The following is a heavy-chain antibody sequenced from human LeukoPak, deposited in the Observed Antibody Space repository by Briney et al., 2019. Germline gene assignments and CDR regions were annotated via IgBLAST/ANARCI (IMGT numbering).Heavy chain of an antibody. V-gene: IGHV3-21*01. D-gene: IGHD3-3*01. CDR3: ARDWRLDY. CDR2: ISRSSDYT. J-gene: IGHJ4*02. CDR1: GFTFSSYS. Sequence: GGSLRLSCAASGFTFSSYSMNWVRQAPGKGLEWVSSISRSSDYTYYADSVKGRFTISRDNAKNTLYLQMNSLRAEDTAVYYCARDWRLDYWGQGTLVTVSS.